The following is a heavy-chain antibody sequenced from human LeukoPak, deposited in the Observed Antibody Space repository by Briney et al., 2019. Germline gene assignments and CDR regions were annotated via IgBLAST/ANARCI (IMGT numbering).Heavy chain of an antibody. J-gene: IGHJ4*02. Sequence: PGRSLRLSCAASGFTLSSYGMHWVRQAPGKGLEWVAVISYDGSNKYYADSVKGRFTISRDNSKNTLYLQMNSLRAEDTAVYYCAKVAGTPFDYWGQGTLVTVSS. V-gene: IGHV3-30*18. CDR2: ISYDGSNK. D-gene: IGHD6-19*01. CDR1: GFTLSSYG. CDR3: AKVAGTPFDY.